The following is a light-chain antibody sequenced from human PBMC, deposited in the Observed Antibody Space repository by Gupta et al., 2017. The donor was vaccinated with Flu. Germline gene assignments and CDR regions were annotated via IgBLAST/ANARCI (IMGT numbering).Light chain of an antibody. CDR2: DVS. Sequence: QSALPQPASVSGSPGQSITISCTGTSSDVGGHNYVSWYQQHPGTAPKLMIYDVSNRPSGVSNRFSGSKSGNTASLTISGLQADDEADYYCSSYTSSSTVIFGGGTKVTVL. CDR3: SSYTSSSTVI. V-gene: IGLV2-14*01. J-gene: IGLJ2*01. CDR1: SSDVGGHNY.